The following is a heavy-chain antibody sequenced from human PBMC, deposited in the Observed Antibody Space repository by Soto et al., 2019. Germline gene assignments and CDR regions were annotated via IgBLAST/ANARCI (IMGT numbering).Heavy chain of an antibody. D-gene: IGHD6-19*01. V-gene: IGHV1-69*02. CDR3: AKGIAVAGTYYYYGMDV. Sequence: SVKVSCKASGGTFSSYTISWVRQAPGQGLEWMGRIIPILGIANYAQKFQGRVTITADKSTSTAYMELSSLRSEDTAVYYCAKGIAVAGTYYYYGMDVWGQGTTVTVSS. CDR2: IIPILGIA. CDR1: GGTFSSYT. J-gene: IGHJ6*02.